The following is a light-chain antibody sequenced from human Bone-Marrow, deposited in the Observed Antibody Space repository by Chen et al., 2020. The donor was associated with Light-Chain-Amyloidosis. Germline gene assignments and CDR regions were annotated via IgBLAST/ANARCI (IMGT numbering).Light chain of an antibody. CDR1: ISDIGSNKY. V-gene: IGLV2-14*03. CDR2: DVN. J-gene: IGLJ3*02. Sequence: QSSPTQPSSGVGSPGQSITLPRPGSISDIGSNKYVSWYQQYPDKAPQLIIYDVNNRPSGVSNRFSGSKSGSTAALTISGLLAEDEAIYYCSSVTDTTTWVFGGGTKVTVL. CDR3: SSVTDTTTWV.